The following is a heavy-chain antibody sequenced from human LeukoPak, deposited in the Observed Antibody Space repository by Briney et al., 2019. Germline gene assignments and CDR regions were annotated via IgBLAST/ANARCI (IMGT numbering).Heavy chain of an antibody. Sequence: ASVKVSCKASGYTFTSYGISWVRLAPGQGLEWMGWISAYNGNTNYAQKFQGRVTMLTDTPTSTAYMELRSLRSDDTAVYYCARDLGLKGADYWGQGTLVTVSS. CDR2: ISAYNGNT. CDR1: GYTFTSYG. J-gene: IGHJ4*02. V-gene: IGHV1-18*01. CDR3: ARDLGLKGADY.